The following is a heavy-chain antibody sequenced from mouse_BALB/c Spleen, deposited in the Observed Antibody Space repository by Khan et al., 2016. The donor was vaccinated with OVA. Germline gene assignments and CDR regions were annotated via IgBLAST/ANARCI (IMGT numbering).Heavy chain of an antibody. CDR2: IYPGNSDT. J-gene: IGHJ3*01. CDR1: GYTFTSYW. D-gene: IGHD2-2*01. Sequence: VRLQQSGTVLARPGTSVKMSCKASGYTFTSYWMHWVKQRPGQGLEWIGAIYPGNSDTSYNQKFKGKAKLTAVTSTSTAYMELSSLTKEDSAVYYCTRFGYLFAYWGQGTLVTVAA. CDR3: TRFGYLFAY. V-gene: IGHV1-5*01.